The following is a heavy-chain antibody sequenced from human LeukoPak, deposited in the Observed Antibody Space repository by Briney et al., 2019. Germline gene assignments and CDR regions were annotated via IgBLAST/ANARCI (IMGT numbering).Heavy chain of an antibody. V-gene: IGHV1-8*02. CDR2: INPNSGNT. CDR3: ARARPLFGELLNYYYYGMDV. CDR1: GYTFTGYY. J-gene: IGHJ6*02. D-gene: IGHD3-10*02. Sequence: ASVTVSCKASGYTFTGYYMHWVRQAPGQRLEWMGWINPNSGNTGYAQKFQGRVTMTRNTSISTAYMELSSLRSEDTAVYYCARARPLFGELLNYYYYGMDVWGQGTTVTVSS.